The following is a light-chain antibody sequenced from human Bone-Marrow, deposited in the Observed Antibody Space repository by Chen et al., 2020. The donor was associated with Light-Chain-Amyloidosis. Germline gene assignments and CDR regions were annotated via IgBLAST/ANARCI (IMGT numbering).Light chain of an antibody. CDR1: EWPTKY. Sequence: YELTQPPSVSVAPGQTARIHCPGDEWPTKYAYWYQQKPGQAPVLVIHRDTERPSGISERFSGSSSGTTATLTISGVQAEDEADYHCQSADSSGTYEVIFGGGTKLTVL. CDR3: QSADSSGTYEVI. V-gene: IGLV3-25*03. J-gene: IGLJ2*01. CDR2: RDT.